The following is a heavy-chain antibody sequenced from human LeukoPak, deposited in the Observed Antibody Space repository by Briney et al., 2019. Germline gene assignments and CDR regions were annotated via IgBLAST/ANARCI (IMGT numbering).Heavy chain of an antibody. D-gene: IGHD1-26*01. Sequence: GGSLRLSCTASGFTFGDYVMSWVRQAPGKGLEWVSAISGSAATTFYADSAKGRFTISRDNSKNTLYLQMNSLRAEDTAVYYCAKGGIVHPFDIWGQGTMVTVSS. J-gene: IGHJ3*02. CDR1: GFTFGDYV. CDR2: ISGSAATT. CDR3: AKGGIVHPFDI. V-gene: IGHV3-23*01.